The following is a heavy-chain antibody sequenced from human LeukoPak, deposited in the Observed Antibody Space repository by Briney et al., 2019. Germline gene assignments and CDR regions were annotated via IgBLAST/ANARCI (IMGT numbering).Heavy chain of an antibody. D-gene: IGHD3-16*01. CDR3: ARDGGTRLGFDP. V-gene: IGHV4-38-2*02. CDR2: IYLSGNT. J-gene: IGHJ5*02. Sequence: SETLSLTCTVSGYSVSVGFNWAWIRQPPGKGLEWIGSIYLSGNTYYNPSLRSRVTISLDTSRSRFSLRLSSVTAADTGVYYCARDGGTRLGFDPWGQGTLVTVSS. CDR1: GYSVSVGFN.